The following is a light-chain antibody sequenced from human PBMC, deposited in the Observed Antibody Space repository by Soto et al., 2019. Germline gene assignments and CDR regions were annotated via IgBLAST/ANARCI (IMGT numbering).Light chain of an antibody. J-gene: IGKJ1*01. Sequence: EIVMTQSPATLSVSPGERATLSCRASQSVSSNLAWYQQKPGQAPRLLIYSASMRATGISARFSGSGSGTEFILTISSLQSEDFAVYYCQQYSNWPTFGQGTKVEIK. CDR1: QSVSSN. V-gene: IGKV3-15*01. CDR3: QQYSNWPT. CDR2: SAS.